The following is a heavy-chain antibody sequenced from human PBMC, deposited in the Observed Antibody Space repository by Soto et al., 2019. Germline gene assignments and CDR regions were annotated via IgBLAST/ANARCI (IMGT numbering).Heavy chain of an antibody. V-gene: IGHV3-66*01. D-gene: IGHD6-13*01. Sequence: PGGSLRLACAASGFTVSSYHMSWVRQAPGKGLEWVSIIYSAGSADFADSVKGRFTISRDNSKNTLYLQMSSLRAEDTAVYYCAIVHSSSHHYFDYRGQGTLVTVS. J-gene: IGHJ4*02. CDR1: GFTVSSYH. CDR2: IYSAGSA. CDR3: AIVHSSSHHYFDY.